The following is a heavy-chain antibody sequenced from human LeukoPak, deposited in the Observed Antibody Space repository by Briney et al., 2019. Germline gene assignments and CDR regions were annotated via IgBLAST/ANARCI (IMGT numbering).Heavy chain of an antibody. V-gene: IGHV1-46*01. CDR2: INPSGGST. J-gene: IGHJ6*03. Sequence: ASVKVSCKASGYTFTSYYMHWVRQAPGQGLEWMGIINPSGGSTSYAQKFQGRVTMTRDMSTSTVYMELSSLRAEDTALYFCARIFLLRRPSYYYYYYMDVWGKGTTVTVSS. CDR1: GYTFTSYY. D-gene: IGHD3-22*01. CDR3: ARIFLLRRPSYYYYYYMDV.